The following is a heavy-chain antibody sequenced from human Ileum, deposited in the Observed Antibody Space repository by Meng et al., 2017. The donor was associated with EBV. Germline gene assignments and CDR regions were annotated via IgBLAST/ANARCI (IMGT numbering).Heavy chain of an antibody. CDR1: GGSISSCNW. CDR3: ARVGQWLPIDY. Sequence: QVQPKEAGPGLVKPSGTLARTGAVSGGSISSCNWWSWGRQTPGKELEWIGEIYHSGSTNYHPSLKSRVTISVDKSKNQFSLNLSSVTAADTAVYYCARVGQWLPIDYWGQGTLVTVSS. CDR2: IYHSGST. J-gene: IGHJ4*02. D-gene: IGHD6-19*01. V-gene: IGHV4-4*02.